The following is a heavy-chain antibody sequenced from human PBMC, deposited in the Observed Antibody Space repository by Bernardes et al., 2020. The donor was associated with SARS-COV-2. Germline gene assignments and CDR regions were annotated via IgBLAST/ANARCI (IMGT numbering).Heavy chain of an antibody. V-gene: IGHV2-5*02. J-gene: IGHJ4*02. CDR1: GFSLTSTGVG. D-gene: IGHD5-12*01. CDR2: IYWDDDK. Sequence: SGPTLVKPTQTLTLTCTFSGFSLTSTGVGVGWVRRPPGKAPEWLALIYWDDDKRYSPSLKNRLTITKDTSKSQVVLTMTNMDPVDTATYYCARRGVGGYGWGVAYFDYWGQGALVTVSS. CDR3: ARRGVGGYGWGVAYFDY.